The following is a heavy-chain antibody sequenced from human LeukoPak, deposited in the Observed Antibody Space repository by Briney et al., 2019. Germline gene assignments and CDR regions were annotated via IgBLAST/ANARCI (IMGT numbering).Heavy chain of an antibody. V-gene: IGHV1-2*02. J-gene: IGHJ4*02. CDR2: INPNSGGT. D-gene: IGHD2-15*01. CDR1: GYTFTGYY. Sequence: GASVKVSCKASGYTFTGYYMHWVRQAPGQGLEWMGWINPNSGGTNYAQKFQGRVTMTRDTSISTAYMELSRLRSDDTAVYYCARDLGYCSGGSCPYFDYWGQGTLVTVSS. CDR3: ARDLGYCSGGSCPYFDY.